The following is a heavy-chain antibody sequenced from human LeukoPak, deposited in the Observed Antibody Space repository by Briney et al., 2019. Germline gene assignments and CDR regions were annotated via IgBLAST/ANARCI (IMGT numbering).Heavy chain of an antibody. Sequence: PGGSLRLSCAASGFTFSSYGMHWVRQAPGKGLEWVAVIWYDGANKYYGDSVKGRFTISRDNSKNTLYLQMNSLRAEDTAVYYCAKDLSGVCSYWGQGTLVTVSS. CDR1: GFTFSSYG. V-gene: IGHV3-30*02. CDR2: IWYDGANK. J-gene: IGHJ4*02. CDR3: AKDLSGVCSY. D-gene: IGHD3-10*02.